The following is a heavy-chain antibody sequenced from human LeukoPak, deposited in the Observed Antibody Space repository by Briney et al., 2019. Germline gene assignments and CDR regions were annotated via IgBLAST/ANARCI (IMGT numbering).Heavy chain of an antibody. V-gene: IGHV3-23*01. CDR2: ISETGGTT. J-gene: IGHJ4*02. CDR1: GFTFRNYD. Sequence: GGSLRLSCAASGFTFRNYDMSWVRQAPGKGLEWVSGISETGGTTDYADSVKGRFTISRDNSKNTLYLQMNSLRAEDTAVYYCAKEGDDSSGYYYFDYWGQGTLVTVSS. D-gene: IGHD3-22*01. CDR3: AKEGDDSSGYYYFDY.